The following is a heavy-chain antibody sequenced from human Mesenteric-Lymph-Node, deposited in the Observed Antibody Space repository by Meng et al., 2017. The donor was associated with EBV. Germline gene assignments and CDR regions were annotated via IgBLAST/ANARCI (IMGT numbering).Heavy chain of an antibody. CDR1: AGYFSDDY. CDR2: INHSGST. Sequence: RRGAGLLKRPGATVLASDVSAGYFSDDYESWCRQPPGRGLEWSGEINHSGSTGYNPSLKSRVTISVDTSKTQFSVRLTSVTAADTAVYYCARSRRYGGLDYWYFDLWGRGTLVTVSS. J-gene: IGHJ2*01. V-gene: IGHV4-34*01. CDR3: ARSRRYGGLDYWYFDL. D-gene: IGHD4-23*01.